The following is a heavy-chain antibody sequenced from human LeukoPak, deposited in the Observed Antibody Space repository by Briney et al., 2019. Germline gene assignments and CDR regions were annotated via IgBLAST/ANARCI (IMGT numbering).Heavy chain of an antibody. V-gene: IGHV7-4-1*02. CDR1: GYTFTSYA. Sequence: GASVKVSCKASGYTFTSYAMNWVRQAPGQGLEWIGWINTNTGNPTYAQGFTGRFVFSLDTSVSTAYLQISSLKAEDTAVYYCARVGDTAMVNAFDIWGQGTMVTVSS. D-gene: IGHD5-18*01. CDR3: ARVGDTAMVNAFDI. CDR2: INTNTGNP. J-gene: IGHJ3*02.